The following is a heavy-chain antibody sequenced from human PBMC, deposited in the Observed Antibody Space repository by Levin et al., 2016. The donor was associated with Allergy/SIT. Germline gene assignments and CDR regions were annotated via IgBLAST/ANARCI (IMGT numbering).Heavy chain of an antibody. Sequence: WIRQPPGKGLEWIGYIYYSGSTYYNPSLKSRVTISVDTSKNQFSLKLSSVTAADTAVYYCARADYYGSGRFNYWGQGTLVTVSS. J-gene: IGHJ4*02. D-gene: IGHD3-10*01. V-gene: IGHV4-31*02. CDR2: IYYSGST. CDR3: ARADYYGSGRFNY.